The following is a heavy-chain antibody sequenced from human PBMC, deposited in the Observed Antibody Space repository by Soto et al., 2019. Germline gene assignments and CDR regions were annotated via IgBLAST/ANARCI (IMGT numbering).Heavy chain of an antibody. CDR1: GFTFSNYV. CDR3: AKEYSSASVGYFDS. J-gene: IGHJ4*02. D-gene: IGHD6-6*01. Sequence: EVQLLESGRSLVQPGGSLRLSCAASGFTFSNYVMSWVRQAPGKGLEWVSGISGTGYSTYYADSVKGRFTISRDNSKRTLYLQMNSLRPADAAVYYFAKEYSSASVGYFDSWGQGTLVSVSS. CDR2: ISGTGYST. V-gene: IGHV3-23*01.